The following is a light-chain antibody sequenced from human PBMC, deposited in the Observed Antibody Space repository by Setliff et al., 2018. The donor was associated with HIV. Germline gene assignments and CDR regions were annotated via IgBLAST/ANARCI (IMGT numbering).Light chain of an antibody. J-gene: IGLJ1*01. CDR3: CSNTGSNTYV. V-gene: IGLV2-23*01. CDR2: QAS. CDR1: SGDVGRYNL. Sequence: QSALAQPASVSGSPGQSITISCTGTSGDVGRYNLVSWYQQQPGKPPKLMIYQASKRPSGVSNRFSGSKSGNTASLTISGLQVEDEADYYCCSNTGSNTYVFGTGTKV.